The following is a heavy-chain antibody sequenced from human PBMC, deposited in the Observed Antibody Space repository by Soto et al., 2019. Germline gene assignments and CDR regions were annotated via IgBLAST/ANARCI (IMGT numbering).Heavy chain of an antibody. CDR2: ISGSGGST. V-gene: IGHV3-23*01. Sequence: EVQLLESGGGLVQPGGSLRLSCAASGFTFSSYAMSWVRQAPGTGLEWVSAISGSGGSTYYADSVKGRFTISRDNSKNTLYLQMNSLRAEDTAVYYSAKMNHKPAWYFDLWGRGTLVTVSS. CDR1: GFTFSSYA. CDR3: AKMNHKPAWYFDL. J-gene: IGHJ2*01.